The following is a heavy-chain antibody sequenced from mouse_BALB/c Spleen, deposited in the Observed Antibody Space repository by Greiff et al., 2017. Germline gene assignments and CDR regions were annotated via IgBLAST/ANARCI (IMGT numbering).Heavy chain of an antibody. CDR1: GYTFTSYW. Sequence: VKLVESGAELARPGASVKLSCKASGYTFTSYWMPWVKQRPGQGLEWIGAIYPGDGDTRYTQKFKGKATLTADKSSSTAYMQLSSLASEDSAVYYCAREGDGSRDYWGQGTSVTVSS. CDR3: AREGDGSRDY. CDR2: IYPGDGDT. D-gene: IGHD1-1*01. J-gene: IGHJ4*01. V-gene: IGHV1-87*01.